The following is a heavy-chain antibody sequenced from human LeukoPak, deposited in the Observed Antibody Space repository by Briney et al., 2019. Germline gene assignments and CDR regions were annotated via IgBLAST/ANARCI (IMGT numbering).Heavy chain of an antibody. V-gene: IGHV3-11*01. Sequence: GGSLRLSCAASGFTFSDYYMSWIRQAPGKGLEWVSYISSSGSTIYYADSVKGRFTISRDNSKNTLYLQMNSLRAEDTAVYYCAKEVPTYYYDSSGYFDYWGQGTLVTVSS. CDR1: GFTFSDYY. CDR3: AKEVPTYYYDSSGYFDY. D-gene: IGHD3-22*01. J-gene: IGHJ4*02. CDR2: ISSSGSTI.